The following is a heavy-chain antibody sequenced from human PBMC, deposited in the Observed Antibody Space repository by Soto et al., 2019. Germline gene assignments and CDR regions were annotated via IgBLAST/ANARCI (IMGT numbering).Heavy chain of an antibody. Sequence: PSETLSLTCTVSGGSISPYYCRWIRQPPGKGLEWIGYVYYSWNSNSNSSLDRRGPISVDMSTPQISLNLTLATAAATAVYYCARKGAAASYAHYYMDVWGRGTAVTVSS. V-gene: IGHV4-59*01. J-gene: IGHJ6*03. CDR1: GGSISPYY. CDR2: VYYSWNS. D-gene: IGHD6-13*01. CDR3: ARKGAAASYAHYYMDV.